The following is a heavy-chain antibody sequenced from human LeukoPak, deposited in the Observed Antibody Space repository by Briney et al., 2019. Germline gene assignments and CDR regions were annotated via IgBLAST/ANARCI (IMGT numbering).Heavy chain of an antibody. CDR1: GFTFSSYS. D-gene: IGHD2-2*01. J-gene: IGHJ4*02. CDR2: ISSSSSYI. CDR3: ASNGGYQLLPGY. V-gene: IGHV3-21*01. Sequence: GGSLRLSCAASGFTFSSYSMNWVRQPPGKGLEWVSSISSSSSYIYYADSVKGRFTISRDNAKNSLYLQMNSLRAEDTAVYYCASNGGYQLLPGYWGQGTLVTVSS.